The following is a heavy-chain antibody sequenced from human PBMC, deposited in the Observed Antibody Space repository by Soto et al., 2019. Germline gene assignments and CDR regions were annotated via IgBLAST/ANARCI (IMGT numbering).Heavy chain of an antibody. J-gene: IGHJ5*02. Sequence: EVQLVDSGGGLVQPGGSLGLSCAASGFTFSSYWMSWVRKAPGKGLECVASIKEDGSEKYYVDSVKGRFTISRDDAKNSLYLQMNSLRVEDTAVYYCTRNLGWGWFDPWGQGTLVTVSS. CDR2: IKEDGSEK. D-gene: IGHD6-19*01. CDR3: TRNLGWGWFDP. CDR1: GFTFSSYW. V-gene: IGHV3-7*05.